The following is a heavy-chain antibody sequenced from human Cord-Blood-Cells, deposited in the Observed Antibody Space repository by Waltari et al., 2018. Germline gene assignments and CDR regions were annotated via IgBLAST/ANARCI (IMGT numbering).Heavy chain of an antibody. CDR1: GGTFSSYA. V-gene: IGHV1-69*09. CDR3: ARENRRNFDY. CDR2: IIPILGIV. J-gene: IGHJ4*02. Sequence: QVQLVQSGAEVKKPGSSVKVSCKASGGTFSSYAISWVRQAPGQGLEWMGRIIPILGIVNYAQKFQGRVTITADKSTSTAYMELSSLRSEDTAVYYCARENRRNFDYWGQGTLVTVSS.